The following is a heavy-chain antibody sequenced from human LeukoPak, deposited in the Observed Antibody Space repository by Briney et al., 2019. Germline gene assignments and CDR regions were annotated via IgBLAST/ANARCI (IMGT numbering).Heavy chain of an antibody. D-gene: IGHD2-15*01. Sequence: GGSLRLSCAASGFTFSSYSMNWVRQAPGKGLEWVSSISSSSSYIYYADSVKGRFTISRDNAKNSLYLQMNSLRAEDTAVYYCARDGPRYCSGGSCYSSHFDYWGQGTLVTVSS. CDR1: GFTFSSYS. CDR3: ARDGPRYCSGGSCYSSHFDY. CDR2: ISSSSSYI. V-gene: IGHV3-21*01. J-gene: IGHJ4*02.